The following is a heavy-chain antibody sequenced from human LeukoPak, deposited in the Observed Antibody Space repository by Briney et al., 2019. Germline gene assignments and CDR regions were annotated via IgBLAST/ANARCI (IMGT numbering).Heavy chain of an antibody. CDR2: MNPNSGNT. Sequence: ASAKVSCKASGYTLTSYDINWVRQATGQGLEGMGWMNPNSGNTGYAQKFHGRVTITRNTSISTAYMELSSLRSEDTAVYYCARDRGGMGVVPAAVGYWGQGTLVTVSS. J-gene: IGHJ4*02. V-gene: IGHV1-8*03. CDR3: ARDRGGMGVVPAAVGY. CDR1: GYTLTSYD. D-gene: IGHD2-2*01.